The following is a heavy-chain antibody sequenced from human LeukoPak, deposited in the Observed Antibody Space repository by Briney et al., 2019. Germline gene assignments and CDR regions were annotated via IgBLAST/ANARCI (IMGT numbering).Heavy chain of an antibody. J-gene: IGHJ4*02. CDR1: GYTFTSYD. Sequence: ASVKVSCKASGYTFTSYDINWVRQATGQGLEWMGWMNPNSGNTGYAQKFQGRVTITRNTSISTAYMELSSLRVEDTAVYYCAREHGSAWPIDFDYWGQGTLVTVSS. CDR3: AREHGSAWPIDFDY. CDR2: MNPNSGNT. V-gene: IGHV1-8*03. D-gene: IGHD6-19*01.